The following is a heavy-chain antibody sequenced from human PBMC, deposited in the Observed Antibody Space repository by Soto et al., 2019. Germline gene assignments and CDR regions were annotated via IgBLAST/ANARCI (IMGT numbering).Heavy chain of an antibody. Sequence: VQLFASGGGLVQPGGSLRLSCVVSGFTFTSYGVNWVRQDQGKGLEWVCGFSGGSGATHYRDSVKGRFTISRDDSRSTVYLKMNILGVDDTAVYYCVKWNGYGDYWGQGTLGSVSS. J-gene: IGHJ4*02. CDR2: FSGGSGAT. CDR1: GFTFTSYG. D-gene: IGHD1-1*01. CDR3: VKWNGYGDY. V-gene: IGHV3-23*01.